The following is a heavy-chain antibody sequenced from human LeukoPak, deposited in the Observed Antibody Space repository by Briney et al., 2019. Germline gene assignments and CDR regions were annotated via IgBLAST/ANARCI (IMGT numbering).Heavy chain of an antibody. Sequence: GASVKVSCKASGYTFTGYYMHWERQAPGQGLEWMGWINPNSGGTNYAQKFQGRVTMTRDTSISTAYMELSRLRSDDTAVYYCARVLWKTDYFDYWGQGTLVTVSS. J-gene: IGHJ4*02. CDR2: INPNSGGT. CDR1: GYTFTGYY. D-gene: IGHD3-3*01. CDR3: ARVLWKTDYFDY. V-gene: IGHV1-2*02.